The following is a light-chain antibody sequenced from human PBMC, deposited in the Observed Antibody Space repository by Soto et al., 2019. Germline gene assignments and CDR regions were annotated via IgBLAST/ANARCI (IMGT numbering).Light chain of an antibody. Sequence: DIQMTQSPSSLSASVGDRVTITCRASQSVITYLNWYQLKPGKAPKLLIYAASSLQSGVTSGFSGSGSGTDFTLTISSLQPEDFATYFCHQTYNTPWTFGQGTKVEIK. V-gene: IGKV1-39*01. CDR1: QSVITY. J-gene: IGKJ1*01. CDR3: HQTYNTPWT. CDR2: AAS.